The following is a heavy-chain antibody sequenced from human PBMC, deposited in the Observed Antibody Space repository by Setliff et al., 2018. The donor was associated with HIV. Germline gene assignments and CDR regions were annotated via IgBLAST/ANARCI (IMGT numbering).Heavy chain of an antibody. CDR3: AREWSYGAFDTFDV. J-gene: IGHJ3*01. CDR1: GYAFSDYS. D-gene: IGHD5-18*01. V-gene: IGHV1-2*06. CDR2: INPDSRGT. Sequence: ASVKVSCKTSGYAFSDYSIHWVRQAPGQGLEWVGRINPDSRGTNYAQTFQGRVAMTRDTSANTAYMELSRLRSDDTAVYYCAREWSYGAFDTFDVWGQGTMVTVSS.